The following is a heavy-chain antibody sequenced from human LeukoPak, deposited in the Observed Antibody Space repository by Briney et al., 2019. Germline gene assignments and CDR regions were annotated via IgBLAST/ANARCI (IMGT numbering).Heavy chain of an antibody. CDR1: GFTVSSNY. V-gene: IGHV3-30*03. CDR3: ARDPRGEAALQNNWFDP. J-gene: IGHJ5*02. CDR2: ISSDGSDK. Sequence: GGSLRLSCAASGFTVSSNYMSWVRQAPGKGLEWVTVISSDGSDKYYADSVRGRFTISRDNSKNTLDLQMNSLRGEDTAVYYCARDPRGEAALQNNWFDPWGQGTLVTVSS. D-gene: IGHD6-13*01.